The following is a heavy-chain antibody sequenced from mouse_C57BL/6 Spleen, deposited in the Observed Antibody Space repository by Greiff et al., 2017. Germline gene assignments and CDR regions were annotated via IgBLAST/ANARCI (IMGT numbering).Heavy chain of an antibody. D-gene: IGHD2-2*01. CDR3: ARWLPTTY. CDR2: IYPSDSET. CDR1: GYTFTSYW. Sequence: QVQLQQPGAELVRPGSSVKLSCKASGYTFTSYWMDWVKQRPGQGLEWIGNIYPSDSETHYNQKFKDKATLTVDKSSSTAYMQLSSLTSEVSAVYYCARWLPTTYWGQGTLVIVSA. J-gene: IGHJ3*01. V-gene: IGHV1-61*01.